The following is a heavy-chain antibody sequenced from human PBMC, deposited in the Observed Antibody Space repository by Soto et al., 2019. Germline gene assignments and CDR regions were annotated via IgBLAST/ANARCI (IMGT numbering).Heavy chain of an antibody. D-gene: IGHD2-15*01. CDR3: AKEIVAAAYVETSPFDF. J-gene: IGHJ4*02. CDR2: IDGSGGDT. V-gene: IGHV3-23*01. Sequence: GGSLRLSCAASGFTFSSYAMGWVRQAPGKGLEWVSGIDGSGGDTSFADSVKGRFIISRDNSENTLYLHMNSLRAEDTARYFCAKEIVAAAYVETSPFDFWGQGT. CDR1: GFTFSSYA.